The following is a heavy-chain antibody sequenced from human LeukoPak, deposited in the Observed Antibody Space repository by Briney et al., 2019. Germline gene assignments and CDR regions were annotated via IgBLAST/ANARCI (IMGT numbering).Heavy chain of an antibody. CDR2: ISAYNGNT. V-gene: IGHV1-18*01. Sequence: ASVKVSCKASGYTFTSYGISWVRQAPGQGLEWMGWISAYNGNTNYAQKFQGRVTMTRDTSISTAYMELSRLRSDDTAVYYCAREYISGSYYLLYWGQGTLVTVSS. J-gene: IGHJ4*02. CDR1: GYTFTSYG. CDR3: AREYISGSYYLLY. D-gene: IGHD1-26*01.